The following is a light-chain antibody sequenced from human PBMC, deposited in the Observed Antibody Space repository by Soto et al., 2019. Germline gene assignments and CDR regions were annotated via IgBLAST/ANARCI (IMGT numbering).Light chain of an antibody. V-gene: IGKV1-27*01. CDR3: QKYNSAPYT. J-gene: IGKJ2*01. Sequence: DIQMTQSPSSLSASVGDRVTITCRASQAFNNYVAWYQQKPGQVPKLLIYAASTFQSGVPPRFSASGSGTEFTLTISSLQPEDVATYYCQKYNSAPYTFGQGTKLEIK. CDR1: QAFNNY. CDR2: AAS.